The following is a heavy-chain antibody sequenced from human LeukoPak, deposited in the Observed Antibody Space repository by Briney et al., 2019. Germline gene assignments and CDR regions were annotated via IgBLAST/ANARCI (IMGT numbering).Heavy chain of an antibody. D-gene: IGHD1-14*01. V-gene: IGHV3-74*01. CDR1: GFTFSSYW. CDR2: INPGGSSI. Sequence: PGRSLRLSCAASGFTFSSYWMHWVRQPPGKGLVWVARINPGGSSITYADSVKGRFTISRDNAKNTLYLQMDSLRAEDTGVYYCARSNQADDYWGQGTLVTVSS. CDR3: ARSNQADDY. J-gene: IGHJ4*02.